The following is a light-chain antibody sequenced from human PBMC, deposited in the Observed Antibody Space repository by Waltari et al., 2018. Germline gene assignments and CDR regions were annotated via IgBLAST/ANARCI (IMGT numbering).Light chain of an antibody. Sequence: QSALAQPASVSGSPGQSITISCSGTSSDVGAYNLVSWYQHHPGKAPKLTMFEVSARPSGISHRFSGSESGNTASLTISGLQAEDEADYYCCSYAGGATVLFGGGTKLTVL. V-gene: IGLV2-23*02. J-gene: IGLJ3*02. CDR2: EVS. CDR1: SSDVGAYNL. CDR3: CSYAGGATVL.